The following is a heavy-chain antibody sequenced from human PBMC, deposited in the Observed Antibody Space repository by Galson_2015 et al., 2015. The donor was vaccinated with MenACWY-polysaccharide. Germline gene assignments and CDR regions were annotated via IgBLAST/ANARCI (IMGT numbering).Heavy chain of an antibody. CDR3: ANPGLSTGRASDVDS. V-gene: IGHV3-23*01. D-gene: IGHD2-2*01. CDR2: ISSSGASA. Sequence: SLRLSCAASGFTFSSYTMSWVRQAPGKGLEWVSVISSSGASAYYADSVKGRFTISRDNSRNTLYLQMNSLRAEDTAIYYCANPGLSTGRASDVDSWGQGTLVTVSS. J-gene: IGHJ4*02. CDR1: GFTFSSYT.